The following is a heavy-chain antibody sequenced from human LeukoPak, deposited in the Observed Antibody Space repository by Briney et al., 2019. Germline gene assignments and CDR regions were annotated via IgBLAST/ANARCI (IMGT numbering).Heavy chain of an antibody. V-gene: IGHV3-74*01. CDR3: AKVDRHDRNGYYWYFDL. J-gene: IGHJ2*01. D-gene: IGHD3-22*01. CDR1: GFTFSSDW. CDR2: INGDGSST. Sequence: PGGSLRLSCAASGFTFSSDWMHWVRQAPGKGLVCVSYINGDGSSTNYADSVRGRFTISRDNAKKTLYLQMNSLRAEDTAVYYCAKVDRHDRNGYYWYFDLWGRGALVTVSS.